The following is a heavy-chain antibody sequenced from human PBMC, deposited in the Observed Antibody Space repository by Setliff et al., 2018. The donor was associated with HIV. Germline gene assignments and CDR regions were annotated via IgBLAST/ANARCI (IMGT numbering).Heavy chain of an antibody. D-gene: IGHD2-8*02. Sequence: SCKGSGYTFTGYYVHWVRLAPGQGLEWMGWIDPNVGGTTYAQKFQGRVTMTRDTSISTAYMELSRLTSDDTALYYCAREADYSDTGGQYRYWGQGTLVTVSS. CDR1: GYTFTGYY. CDR2: IDPNVGGT. V-gene: IGHV1-2*02. CDR3: AREADYSDTGGQYRY. J-gene: IGHJ4*02.